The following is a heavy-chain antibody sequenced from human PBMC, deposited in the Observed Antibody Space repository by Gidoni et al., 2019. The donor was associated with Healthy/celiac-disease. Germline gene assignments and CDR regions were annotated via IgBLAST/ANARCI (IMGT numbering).Heavy chain of an antibody. V-gene: IGHV4-39*01. CDR2: IYYSGST. CDR3: ARRHGDGYITARFDY. Sequence: WIGSIYYSGSTYYNPSLKSRVTISVDTSKNQFSLKLSSVTAADTAVYYCARRHGDGYITARFDYWGQGTLVTVSS. D-gene: IGHD5-12*01. J-gene: IGHJ4*02.